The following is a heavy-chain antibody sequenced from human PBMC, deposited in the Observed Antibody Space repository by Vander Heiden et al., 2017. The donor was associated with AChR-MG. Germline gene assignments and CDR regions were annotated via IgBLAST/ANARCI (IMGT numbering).Heavy chain of an antibody. D-gene: IGHD1-26*01. CDR1: GFTFSSYG. CDR3: ARDAVGATTSNSHYYYYGMDV. V-gene: IGHV3-33*01. CDR2: IWYDGSNK. J-gene: IGHJ6*02. Sequence: QVQLVESGGGVVQPGRSLRLSCAASGFTFSSYGMHWVRQAPGKGLEWVAVIWYDGSNKYYADSVKGRFTISRDNSKNTLYLQMNSLRAEDTAVYYCARDAVGATTSNSHYYYYGMDVWGQGTTVTVSS.